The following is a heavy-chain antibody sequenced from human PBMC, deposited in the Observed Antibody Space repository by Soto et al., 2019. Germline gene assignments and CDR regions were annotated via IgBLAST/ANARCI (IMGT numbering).Heavy chain of an antibody. V-gene: IGHV3-33*01. J-gene: IGHJ3*02. CDR3: ARGYDFWSGSSAFDI. D-gene: IGHD3-3*01. Sequence: PGGSLRLSCAASGFTFSSYGMHWVRQAPGKGLEWVAVIWYDGSNKYCADSVKGRFTISRDNSKNTLYLQMNSLRAEDTAVYYCARGYDFWSGSSAFDIWGQGTMVTVSS. CDR1: GFTFSSYG. CDR2: IWYDGSNK.